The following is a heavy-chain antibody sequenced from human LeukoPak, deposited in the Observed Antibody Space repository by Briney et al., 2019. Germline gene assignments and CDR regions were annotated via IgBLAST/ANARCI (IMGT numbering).Heavy chain of an antibody. CDR3: ARDSTLSASFDV. D-gene: IGHD5/OR15-5a*01. Sequence: SETLSLTCTVSGGSISSYYWRWIRQPAGKGLEWIGRVYTSGSTNYNPSLKSRVTMSVDTSKNQFSLKVNSVTAADTAVYYCARDSTLSASFDVWGQGTMVTVSS. CDR2: VYTSGST. V-gene: IGHV4-4*07. J-gene: IGHJ3*01. CDR1: GGSISSYY.